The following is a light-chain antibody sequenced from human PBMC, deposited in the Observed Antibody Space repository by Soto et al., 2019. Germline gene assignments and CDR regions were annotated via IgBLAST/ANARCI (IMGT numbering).Light chain of an antibody. V-gene: IGKV1-5*01. CDR1: QSISSW. J-gene: IGKJ2*01. Sequence: DIQMTQSPSTLSASVGDRVTITCRASQSISSWLAWYQQKPGKAPKLLIYDASSLESGVPSRFSGSGSWTEFTLTISSLQPDACATYYCQQYNSYSYTFGQWTKLEIK. CDR2: DAS. CDR3: QQYNSYSYT.